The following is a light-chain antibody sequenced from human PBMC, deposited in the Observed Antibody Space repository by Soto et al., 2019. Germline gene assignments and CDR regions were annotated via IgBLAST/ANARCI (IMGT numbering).Light chain of an antibody. CDR1: QDVSSN. CDR2: DAS. J-gene: IGKJ4*01. Sequence: EIVWTQSPATLSLSAGERVTLSCRASQDVSSNLAWYQPKPGQAPRLLIYDASNRAAGIPARLSGSGAGTDFTLPIRSLQPEDFASYYCQQSYSTPTFGGGTKVDIK. CDR3: QQSYSTPT. V-gene: IGKV3D-11*01.